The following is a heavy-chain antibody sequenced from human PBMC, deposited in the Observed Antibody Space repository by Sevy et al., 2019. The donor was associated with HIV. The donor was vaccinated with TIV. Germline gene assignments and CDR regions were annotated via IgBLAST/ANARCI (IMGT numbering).Heavy chain of an antibody. CDR1: GFTFRTFA. Sequence: GGSLRLSCAASGFTFRTFAMSRVRQAPGKGLQWVSSISDTGTSTYYADSVEGRFTISRDNSKKTLYLQMNSLRAEDTALYYCAKYAGDFPHFDYWGQGTLVTVSS. CDR3: AKYAGDFPHFDY. V-gene: IGHV3-23*01. J-gene: IGHJ4*02. D-gene: IGHD7-27*01. CDR2: ISDTGTST.